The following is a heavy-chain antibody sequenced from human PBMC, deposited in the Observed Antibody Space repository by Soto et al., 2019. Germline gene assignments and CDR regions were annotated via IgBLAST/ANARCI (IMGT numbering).Heavy chain of an antibody. CDR2: IYSGGST. CDR1: GFTVSSNY. CDR3: ARVPSIAVAGTSAFDI. V-gene: IGHV3-53*01. D-gene: IGHD6-19*01. Sequence: GGSLRLSCAASGFTVSSNYMSWVRQAPGKGLEWVSVIYSGGSTYYADSVKRRFTISRDNTKNTRYLQMNSLRAEDTAVYYCARVPSIAVAGTSAFDIWGQGTMVTVSS. J-gene: IGHJ3*02.